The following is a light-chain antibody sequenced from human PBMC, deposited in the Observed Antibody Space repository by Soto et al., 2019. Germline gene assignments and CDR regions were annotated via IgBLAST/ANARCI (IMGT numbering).Light chain of an antibody. CDR1: KLGNKY. CDR2: QDT. V-gene: IGLV3-1*01. Sequence: SYELTQPHSVSVSPGQTATISCSGIKLGNKYACWYQQRPGLSPVLVIYQDTKRPSGIPERFSGSNSGDTATLTISGTQALDEADYFCQAWDSGTAVFGGGTKLTVL. CDR3: QAWDSGTAV. J-gene: IGLJ2*01.